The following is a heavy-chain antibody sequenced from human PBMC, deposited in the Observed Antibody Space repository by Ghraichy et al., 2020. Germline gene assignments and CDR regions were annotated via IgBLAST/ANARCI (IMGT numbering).Heavy chain of an antibody. CDR3: AKGSIAALFYYHMDV. Sequence: GGSLRLSCTASGFTFTDYAMIWVRQAPGKGLEWVSSISGGGASTFYADSVKGRFTVSRDNSKNTLYLQMDSLRDQDTAVYFCAKGSIAALFYYHMDVWGKGTTVTVSS. D-gene: IGHD6-13*01. J-gene: IGHJ6*03. V-gene: IGHV3-23*01. CDR2: ISGGGAST. CDR1: GFTFTDYA.